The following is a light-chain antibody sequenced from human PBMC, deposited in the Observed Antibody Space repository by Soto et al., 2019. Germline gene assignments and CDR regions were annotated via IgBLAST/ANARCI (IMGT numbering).Light chain of an antibody. V-gene: IGLV2-14*01. CDR3: SSYTGTDNLLYV. Sequence: QSALTQPASVSGSPGQSITISCTGISSDVRSYNYVSWYQHHPGQAPKLLVYGVSNRPSGVSNRFSGSKSGNTASLTVSGLQPEDEADYYCSSYTGTDNLLYVFGTGTKITVL. CDR1: SSDVRSYNY. CDR2: GVS. J-gene: IGLJ1*01.